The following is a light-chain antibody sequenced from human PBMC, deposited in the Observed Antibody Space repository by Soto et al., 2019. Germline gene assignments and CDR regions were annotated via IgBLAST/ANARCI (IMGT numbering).Light chain of an antibody. CDR2: TNN. Sequence: QSVLTQPPSASGTPGQRVTISCSGSSSTIGRNTVHWYQQLPGTAPNLLIYTNNQRPSGVPARFSGSKSGTSASLAISGLQSEDEADYYCAAWDDRLNGYVFGTGTKATVL. CDR1: SSTIGRNT. V-gene: IGLV1-44*01. J-gene: IGLJ1*01. CDR3: AAWDDRLNGYV.